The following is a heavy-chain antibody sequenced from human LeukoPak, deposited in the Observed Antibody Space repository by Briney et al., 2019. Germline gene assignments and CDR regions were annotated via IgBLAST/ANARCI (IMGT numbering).Heavy chain of an antibody. V-gene: IGHV1-69*05. Sequence: SVKVSCKASGGTFSSYAISWVRQAPGQGLEWMGGIIPIFGTANYAQKFQGRVTITTDESTSTAYMELSSLRSEDTAVYYCARSPRYYDFWSGYFDYRGQGTLVTVSS. CDR1: GGTFSSYA. CDR2: IIPIFGTA. D-gene: IGHD3-3*01. CDR3: ARSPRYYDFWSGYFDY. J-gene: IGHJ4*02.